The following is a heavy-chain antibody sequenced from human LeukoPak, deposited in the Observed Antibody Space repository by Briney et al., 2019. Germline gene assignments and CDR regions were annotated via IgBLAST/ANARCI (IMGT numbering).Heavy chain of an antibody. CDR2: INHSGST. CDR1: GGSFSGYY. J-gene: IGHJ5*02. V-gene: IGHV4-34*01. D-gene: IGHD3-3*01. CDR3: ARGRSGYYMGGAPSGNWFDP. Sequence: PSGTLSLTCAVYGGSFSGYYWSWIRQPPGKGLEWIGEINHSGSTNYNPSLKSRVTISVDTSKNQFSLKLSSVTAADTAVYYCARGRSGYYMGGAPSGNWFDPWGQGTLVTVSS.